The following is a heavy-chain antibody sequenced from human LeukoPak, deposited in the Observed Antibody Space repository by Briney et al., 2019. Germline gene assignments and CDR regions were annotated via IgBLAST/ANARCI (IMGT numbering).Heavy chain of an antibody. CDR2: ISGSGGST. J-gene: IGHJ4*02. V-gene: IGHV3-23*01. D-gene: IGHD3-9*01. Sequence: GGSLRLSCAASGFTFSSYAMSWVRQAPGKGREWGSAISGSGGSTYYADSVKGRFTISRDNSKNTLYLQMNSLRAEDTAVYYCARRLYFDWYLFDYWGQGTLVTVSS. CDR1: GFTFSSYA. CDR3: ARRLYFDWYLFDY.